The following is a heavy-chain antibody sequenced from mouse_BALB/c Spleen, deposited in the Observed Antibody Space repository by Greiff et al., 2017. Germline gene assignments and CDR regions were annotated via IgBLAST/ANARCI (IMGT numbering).Heavy chain of an antibody. D-gene: IGHD2-1*01. CDR3: ARDGNYHY. Sequence: VQLQQSGAELVRPGALVKLSCKASGFNIKDYYMHWVKQRPEQGLEWIGWIDPENGNTIYDPKFQGKASITADTSSNTAYLQLSSLTSEDTAVYYCARDGNYHYWGQGTTLTVSS. V-gene: IGHV14-1*02. CDR2: IDPENGNT. CDR1: GFNIKDYY. J-gene: IGHJ2*01.